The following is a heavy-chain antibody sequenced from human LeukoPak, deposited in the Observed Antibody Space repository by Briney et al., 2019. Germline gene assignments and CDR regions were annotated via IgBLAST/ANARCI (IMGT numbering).Heavy chain of an antibody. Sequence: SETLSLTCTVSGGSISRYYWSWIRQPPGKGLEWIGYIYYSGSTNYNPSLKSRVTISVDTSKNQFSLKLSSVTAADTAVYYCARSEPDTGIAAAGTESAFDIWGQGTMVTVSS. CDR3: ARSEPDTGIAAAGTESAFDI. D-gene: IGHD6-13*01. V-gene: IGHV4-59*01. J-gene: IGHJ3*02. CDR2: IYYSGST. CDR1: GGSISRYY.